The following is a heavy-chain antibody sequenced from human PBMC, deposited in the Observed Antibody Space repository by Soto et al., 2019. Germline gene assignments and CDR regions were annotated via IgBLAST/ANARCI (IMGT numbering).Heavy chain of an antibody. CDR2: LNPDTGAT. CDR3: ARKVAPLNFDY. Sequence: QVQLVQSGAEVKKPGASVKVSCKASGYTFTGYYMHWVRQAPGQGLEWMGWLNPDTGATNYAEKFQGRVTMTRDTSSSTAYMEVIRLRSDDTAVYYCARKVAPLNFDYWGQGTLVTVSS. V-gene: IGHV1-2*02. CDR1: GYTFTGYY. D-gene: IGHD5-12*01. J-gene: IGHJ4*02.